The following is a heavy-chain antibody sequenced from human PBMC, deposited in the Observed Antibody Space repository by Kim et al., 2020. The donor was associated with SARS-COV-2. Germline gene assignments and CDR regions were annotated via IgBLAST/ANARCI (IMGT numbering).Heavy chain of an antibody. CDR1: GFIFNNYG. J-gene: IGHJ5*01. V-gene: IGHV3-20*04. CDR3: AREGIQLWSQYNWFES. CDR2: VQWNGAAT. D-gene: IGHD5-18*01. Sequence: GGSLRLSCEASGFIFNNYGLSWVRQAPGKGLEWVAGVQWNGAATGYADSVKGRFTVSRDNAKSSLYLQMRNLRAEDTAFYFCAREGIQLWSQYNWFESWGQGTLVSVSS.